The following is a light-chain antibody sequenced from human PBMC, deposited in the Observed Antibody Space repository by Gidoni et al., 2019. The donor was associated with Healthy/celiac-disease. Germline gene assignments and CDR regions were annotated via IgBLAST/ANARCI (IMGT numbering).Light chain of an antibody. CDR3: QQRSNWLT. CDR2: DAS. V-gene: IGKV3-11*01. J-gene: IGKJ4*01. Sequence: EIGSTQSPATLPLSPAERATLCCRASQIVSSYLAWYQQKPGQAHRLLIYDASNRATGIPARFSGSGSGTDFTLTISSLEPEDFAVYYCQQRSNWLTFXGXTKVEIK. CDR1: QIVSSY.